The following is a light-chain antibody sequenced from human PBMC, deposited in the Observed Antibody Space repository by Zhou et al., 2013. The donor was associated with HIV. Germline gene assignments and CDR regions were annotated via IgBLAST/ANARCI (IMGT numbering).Light chain of an antibody. CDR2: GAS. Sequence: EIVLTQSPGTLSLSPGERATLSCRASQSVSSSYLAWYQQKPGQAPRLLISGASNRATGIPDRFSGSGSGADFTLTISRLEPEDFAVYYCQQYANSPPITLGQGTRLEIK. V-gene: IGKV3-20*01. CDR3: QQYANSPPIT. J-gene: IGKJ5*01. CDR1: QSVSSSY.